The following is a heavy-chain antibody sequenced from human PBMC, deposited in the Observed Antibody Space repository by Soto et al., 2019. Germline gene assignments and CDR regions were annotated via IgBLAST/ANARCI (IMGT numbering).Heavy chain of an antibody. CDR2: IYHSGST. CDR1: GGSISSSNW. CDR3: ARTKNYYDSIGYYKRADAFDI. Sequence: QVQLQESGPGLVKPSGTLSLTCAVSGGSISSSNWWSWVRQPPGKGLEWIGEIYHSGSTNYNPSLKSRVTIYVDKSKNQLSLMLRYVTAADTAVYYCARTKNYYDSIGYYKRADAFDIWGQGTMVNVSS. J-gene: IGHJ3*02. D-gene: IGHD3-22*01. V-gene: IGHV4-4*02.